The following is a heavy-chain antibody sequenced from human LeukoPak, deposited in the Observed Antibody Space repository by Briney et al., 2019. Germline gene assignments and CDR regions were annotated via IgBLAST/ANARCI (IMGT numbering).Heavy chain of an antibody. CDR1: GFTFNTYV. CDR2: MSGSGSST. CDR3: ARVGHCSSTACFIDY. V-gene: IGHV3-23*01. Sequence: GGSLRLSCAASGFTFNTYVISWVRQAPGKGLEWVSSMSGSGSSTYYADSLKGRFTISRDNAKNTLYLEMNSLRAEDTAVYYCARVGHCSSTACFIDYWGQGTLVTVSS. J-gene: IGHJ4*02. D-gene: IGHD2-2*01.